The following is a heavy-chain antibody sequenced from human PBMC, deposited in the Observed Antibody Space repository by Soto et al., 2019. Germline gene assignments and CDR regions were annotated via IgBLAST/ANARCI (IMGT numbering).Heavy chain of an antibody. Sequence: EVQLVESGGGLVQPGGSLRLSCAASGFTFSSYSMNWVRQAPGKGLEWVSYISSSSSTIYYADSVKGRFTISRDNAKNSLYLQMNSLRDEDTAVYYCARELLAAEMATIPAGGKDVWGQGTTVTVSS. D-gene: IGHD5-12*01. CDR3: ARELLAAEMATIPAGGKDV. CDR2: ISSSSSTI. CDR1: GFTFSSYS. J-gene: IGHJ6*02. V-gene: IGHV3-48*02.